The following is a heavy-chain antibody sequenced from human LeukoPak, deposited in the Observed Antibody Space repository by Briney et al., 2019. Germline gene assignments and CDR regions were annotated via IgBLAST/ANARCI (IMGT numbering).Heavy chain of an antibody. Sequence: GGSLRLSCAASGFTFSSYAMSWVRQAPGKGLEWVSAISGSGGSTYYADSVKGRFTISRDNSKNTLYLQMNSLRAEDTAVYYCAKDPGGFVVVPAALFDYWGQGTPATVSS. J-gene: IGHJ4*02. CDR3: AKDPGGFVVVPAALFDY. CDR2: ISGSGGST. D-gene: IGHD2-2*01. V-gene: IGHV3-23*01. CDR1: GFTFSSYA.